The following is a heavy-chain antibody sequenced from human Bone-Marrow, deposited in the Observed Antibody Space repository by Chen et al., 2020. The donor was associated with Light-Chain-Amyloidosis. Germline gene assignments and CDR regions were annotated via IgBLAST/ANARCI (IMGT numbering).Heavy chain of an antibody. V-gene: IGHV3-30*18. CDR1: GFTFSSYA. CDR2: ISYDGSNK. Sequence: QVQLVESGGGVVQPGRCLRLSCASSGFTFSSYAMHWVRQAPGKGLEWVAVISYDGSNKYYADSVKGRFTISRDNSKNTLYLQMNSLRAEDTAVYYCAKDGLGAYGSGSWVYWGQGTLVTVSS. J-gene: IGHJ4*02. CDR3: AKDGLGAYGSGSWVY. D-gene: IGHD3-10*01.